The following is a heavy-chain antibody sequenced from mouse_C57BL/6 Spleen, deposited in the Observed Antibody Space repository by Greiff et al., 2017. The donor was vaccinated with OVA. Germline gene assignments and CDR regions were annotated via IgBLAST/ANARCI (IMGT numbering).Heavy chain of an antibody. D-gene: IGHD2-4*01. J-gene: IGHJ1*03. V-gene: IGHV1-72*01. Sequence: VQLQQPGAELVKPGASVKLSCKASGYTFTSYWMHWVKQRPGRGLEWIGRIDPNSGGTKYNEKFKSKATLTVDQPSSTAFLQLSRLTSADSAVSYCARRGGYDYEDWYFDDWGTGTTVTVSS. CDR3: ARRGGYDYEDWYFDD. CDR1: GYTFTSYW. CDR2: IDPNSGGT.